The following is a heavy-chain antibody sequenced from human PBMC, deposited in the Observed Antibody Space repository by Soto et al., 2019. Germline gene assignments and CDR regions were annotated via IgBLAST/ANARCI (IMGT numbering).Heavy chain of an antibody. D-gene: IGHD3-10*01. Sequence: PGGSLRLSCAASGFTFSSYWMHWVRQAPGKGLVWVSRINSDGSSTSYADSVKGRFTISRDNAKNTLYLQMNSLRAEDTAVYYCARRRPIWFGENLDAFDIWGQGTMVTVSS. J-gene: IGHJ3*02. CDR3: ARRRPIWFGENLDAFDI. V-gene: IGHV3-74*01. CDR1: GFTFSSYW. CDR2: INSDGSST.